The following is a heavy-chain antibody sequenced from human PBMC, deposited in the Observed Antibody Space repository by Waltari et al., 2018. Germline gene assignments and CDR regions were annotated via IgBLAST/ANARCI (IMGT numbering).Heavy chain of an antibody. Sequence: QVQLQQWGAGLLKPSETLSLTCAVYGGSFSGYYWSWIRQPPGKGLEWFGEINHSGSTNYNPSRKNRVTVSVDTSKNQFSLKLGSVTAADTAVYYCARGLRVNDYKDYWGQGTLVTVSS. CDR3: ARGLRVNDYKDY. CDR1: GGSFSGYY. D-gene: IGHD4-4*01. V-gene: IGHV4-34*01. J-gene: IGHJ4*02. CDR2: INHSGST.